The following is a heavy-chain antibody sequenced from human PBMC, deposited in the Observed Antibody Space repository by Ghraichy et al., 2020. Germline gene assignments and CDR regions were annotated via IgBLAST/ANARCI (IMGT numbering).Heavy chain of an antibody. CDR3: ATSCSTSCPWGPDY. V-gene: IGHV3-21*01. D-gene: IGHD2-2*01. J-gene: IGHJ4*02. CDR1: GFTFSSYR. CDR2: ISSSSSYI. Sequence: GESLNISCAASGFTFSSYRMNWVRQAPGKELEWVASISSSSSYIYYADSLKGRFTISRDNAKNSLYLQMNSLRVEDTAVYYCATSCSTSCPWGPDYWGQGILVTVSS.